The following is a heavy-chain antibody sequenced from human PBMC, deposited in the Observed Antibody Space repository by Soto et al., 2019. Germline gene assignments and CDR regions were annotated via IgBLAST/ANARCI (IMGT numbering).Heavy chain of an antibody. D-gene: IGHD6-19*01. CDR3: AREAGPDRWFDP. V-gene: IGHV4-4*07. J-gene: IGHJ5*02. CDR2: ISTSGTT. Sequence: SETLSLTCTVSGASISGYFWTWIRQPAGKGLDWIGRISTSGTTNYNPSPKSRVTMSVDTSKNHFSLNLSSVTAADTAVYYCAREAGPDRWFDPWGQGTLVTVSS. CDR1: GASISGYF.